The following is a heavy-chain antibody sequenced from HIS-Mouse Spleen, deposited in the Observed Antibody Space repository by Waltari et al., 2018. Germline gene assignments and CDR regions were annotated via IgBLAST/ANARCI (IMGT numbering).Heavy chain of an antibody. CDR2: IYYSGST. CDR3: AREIPYSSSWYDWYFDL. Sequence: QLHLQESGPGLVKPSETLSLTCTVSGGSISSSSYYWGGFRQPPGKGLEWIGSIYYSGSTYYNPSLKSRVTISVDTSKNQFSLKLSSVTAADTAVYYCAREIPYSSSWYDWYFDLWGRGTLVTVSS. D-gene: IGHD6-13*01. J-gene: IGHJ2*01. CDR1: GGSISSSSYY. V-gene: IGHV4-39*07.